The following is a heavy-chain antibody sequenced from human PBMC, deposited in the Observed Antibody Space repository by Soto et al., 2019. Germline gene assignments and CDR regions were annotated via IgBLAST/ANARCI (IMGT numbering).Heavy chain of an antibody. V-gene: IGHV3-30-3*01. D-gene: IGHD6-6*01. CDR1: GFTFSSYS. CDR3: ARVYSSLDYGIDY. J-gene: IGHJ4*02. CDR2: ISYDGSNK. Sequence: GGSLRLSCAVFGFTFSSYSMHWVRQAPGKGLEWVAVISYDGSNKYYADSVKGRFTISRDNSKNTLYLQMNTLRPEDTAVYYCARVYSSLDYGIDYWGQGTLVTVSS.